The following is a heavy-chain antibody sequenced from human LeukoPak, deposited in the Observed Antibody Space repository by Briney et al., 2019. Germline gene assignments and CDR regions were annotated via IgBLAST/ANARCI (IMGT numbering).Heavy chain of an antibody. D-gene: IGHD1-26*01. V-gene: IGHV3-23*01. CDR1: GFILGTYA. CDR3: AKDYSGSDYALDY. J-gene: IGHJ4*02. CDR2: MSGSNGRT. Sequence: GGSLRLSSALSGFILGTYAMSWVRHAPGKGREWVSSMSGSNGRTYYAHYVKGRFTMSRDKSKNTLYLQMNRLRAEDTAVYNCAKDYSGSDYALDYWGQGTLVTVSS.